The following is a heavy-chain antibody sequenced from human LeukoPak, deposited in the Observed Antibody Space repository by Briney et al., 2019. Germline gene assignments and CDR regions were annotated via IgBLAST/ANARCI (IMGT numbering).Heavy chain of an antibody. D-gene: IGHD2-2*01. Sequence: GGSLRLSCAASGFTVSSYAMSWVRQAPGKGLEWVSAISGSGGSTYYADSVKGRFTISRDNSKNTLYLQMNSLRAEDTAVYYCAKDSAQYCSSTSCSLADYFDYWGQGTLVTVSS. CDR2: ISGSGGST. CDR3: AKDSAQYCSSTSCSLADYFDY. V-gene: IGHV3-23*01. CDR1: GFTVSSYA. J-gene: IGHJ4*02.